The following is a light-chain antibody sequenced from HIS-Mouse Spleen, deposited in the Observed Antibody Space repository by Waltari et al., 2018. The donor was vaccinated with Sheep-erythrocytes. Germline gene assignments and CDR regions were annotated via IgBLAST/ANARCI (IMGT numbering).Light chain of an antibody. Sequence: QSALTQPAPVSGSPGQSLTISCTGTSSDAGSYNLVSWYQHHPGNAPKLMIYEGSKRPSGVSNRFSGSKSGNTASLTISGRQAEDEADYSCCSYAGSSTPWVFGGGTKLTVL. CDR1: SSDAGSYNL. J-gene: IGLJ3*02. V-gene: IGLV2-23*01. CDR3: CSYAGSSTPWV. CDR2: EGS.